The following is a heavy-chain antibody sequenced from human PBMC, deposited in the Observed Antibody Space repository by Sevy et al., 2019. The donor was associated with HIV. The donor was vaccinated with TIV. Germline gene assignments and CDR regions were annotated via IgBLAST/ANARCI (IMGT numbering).Heavy chain of an antibody. J-gene: IGHJ6*03. CDR2: ISCSSSYI. CDR1: GFTFSSYS. CDR3: ARDRQQLGYYYYYMDV. Sequence: GGSLRLSCAASGFTFSSYSMNWVRQAPGKGLEWVSSISCSSSYIYYADSVKGRFTISRDNANNSLYLQMNSLRAEDTAVYYWARDRQQLGYYYYYMDVWGKGTTVTVSS. V-gene: IGHV3-21*01. D-gene: IGHD6-13*01.